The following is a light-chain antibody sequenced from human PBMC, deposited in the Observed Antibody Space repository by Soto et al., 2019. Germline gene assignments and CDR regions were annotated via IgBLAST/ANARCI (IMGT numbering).Light chain of an antibody. CDR3: HLYGISPH. J-gene: IGKJ5*01. Sequence: EIVFTQSPGTLSFYPGKRATLSCRASQSISSSYLAWYQQRPGQAPRLLIYGASSRATGIPDRFSGSASGTDFTLTINRLEPEDFAVYYCHLYGISPHFGQGTRPEI. CDR2: GAS. CDR1: QSISSSY. V-gene: IGKV3-20*01.